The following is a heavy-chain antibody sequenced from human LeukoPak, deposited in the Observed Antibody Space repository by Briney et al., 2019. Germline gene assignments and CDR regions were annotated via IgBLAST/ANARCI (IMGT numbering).Heavy chain of an antibody. V-gene: IGHV3-23*01. CDR1: GFTFSCCA. CDR3: AQDQNMIVVVISN. D-gene: IGHD3-22*01. J-gene: IGHJ4*02. Sequence: GGSLRLSCAASGFTFSCCAMHWVRQAPGKGPEWVSAVSANGGTTHYADSVKDRFTISRDNSKNTLYLQLNSLKAEDTAVYYCAQDQNMIVVVISNWGQGTLVTVSS. CDR2: VSANGGTT.